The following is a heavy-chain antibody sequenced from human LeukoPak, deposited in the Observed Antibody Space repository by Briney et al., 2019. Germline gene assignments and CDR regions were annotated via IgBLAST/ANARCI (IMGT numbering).Heavy chain of an antibody. Sequence: PSETLSLTCTVSGASISSYYWSWIRQPPGKGLEWIGRIYISGSTNYNPSLKSRVTMSVDTSKNQFSLKLSSVTAADTAVYYCARDRGTWNDDGFDYWGQGTLVTVSS. J-gene: IGHJ4*02. CDR3: ARDRGTWNDDGFDY. D-gene: IGHD1-1*01. CDR1: GASISSYY. V-gene: IGHV4-4*07. CDR2: IYISGST.